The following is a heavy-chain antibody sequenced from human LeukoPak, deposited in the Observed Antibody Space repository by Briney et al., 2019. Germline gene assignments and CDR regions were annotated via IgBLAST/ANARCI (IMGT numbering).Heavy chain of an antibody. CDR2: ISYDATNK. Sequence: GGSLRLSCAASGFTFSNYAMHWVRQAPDQGLEWVAVISYDATNKYYADSVKGRFTISRDNSKNTLFLQMNSLRAEDTAVYYCARGPLPDYWGQGTLVTVSS. J-gene: IGHJ4*02. V-gene: IGHV3-30*04. CDR3: ARGPLPDY. CDR1: GFTFSNYA.